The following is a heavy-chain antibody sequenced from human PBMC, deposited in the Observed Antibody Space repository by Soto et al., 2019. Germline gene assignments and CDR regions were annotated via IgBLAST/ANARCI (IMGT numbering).Heavy chain of an antibody. J-gene: IGHJ5*02. V-gene: IGHV3-48*03. Sequence: EVQLVESGGDLVQPGGSLRLSCGASGFTFSSYEMNWVRQAPGKGLEWVSYIGRSGNTIYYADSVKGRFTISRDNAKNSVYLQINSLRAEDRVFYYWAGENWFCTKVLFPHWMDPGGRETLVPVPS. CDR2: IGRSGNTI. CDR3: AGENWFCTKVLFPHWMDP. D-gene: IGHD2-8*01. CDR1: GFTFSSYE.